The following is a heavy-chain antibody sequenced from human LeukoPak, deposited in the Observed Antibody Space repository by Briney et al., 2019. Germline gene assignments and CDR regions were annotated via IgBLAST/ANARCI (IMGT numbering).Heavy chain of an antibody. J-gene: IGHJ4*02. CDR2: INPSGGST. CDR1: GYTFTSYF. Sequence: ASVKVSCKASGYTFTSYFMHWVRLAPGQRLDWMGIINPSGGSTSYAQKFQGRVTMTRDTSTSTVYMELSSLRSEDTAVYYCARDSADYGDYDYWGQGTLVTVSS. V-gene: IGHV1-46*01. D-gene: IGHD4-17*01. CDR3: ARDSADYGDYDY.